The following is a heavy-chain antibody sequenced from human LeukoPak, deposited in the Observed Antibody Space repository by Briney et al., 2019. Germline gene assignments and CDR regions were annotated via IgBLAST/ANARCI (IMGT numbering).Heavy chain of an antibody. J-gene: IGHJ4*02. CDR2: IYYSGST. D-gene: IGHD6-19*01. Sequence: SETLSLTCTVSGGSVSSGSYYWSWIRQPPGKGLEWIGYIYYSGSTNCNPSLKSRVTISVDTSKNQFSLKLSSVTAADTAVYYCARGVAVAGRIGDFDYWGQGTLVTVSS. CDR1: GGSVSSGSYY. V-gene: IGHV4-61*01. CDR3: ARGVAVAGRIGDFDY.